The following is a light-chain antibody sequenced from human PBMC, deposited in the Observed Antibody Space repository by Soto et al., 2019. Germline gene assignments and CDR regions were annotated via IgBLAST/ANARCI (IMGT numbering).Light chain of an antibody. CDR3: SSYAGSDNYV. V-gene: IGLV2-8*01. Sequence: QSVLTQHPSASGSPGQSVTISCSGTSSDTGDYNYVSWYQQHPGKAPKLMIYEVSKRPSGVPDRFSGSKSGNTASLTVSGLQAGDEADYYCSSYAGSDNYVFGTGTKVTVL. J-gene: IGLJ1*01. CDR1: SSDTGDYNY. CDR2: EVS.